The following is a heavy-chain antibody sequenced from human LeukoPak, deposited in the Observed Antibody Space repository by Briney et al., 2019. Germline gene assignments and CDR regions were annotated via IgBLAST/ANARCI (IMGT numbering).Heavy chain of an antibody. CDR2: ISSSGGNT. CDR3: AKGGSDYDDHGYSFDY. CDR1: GFTFSSYA. D-gene: IGHD1-26*01. J-gene: IGHJ4*02. V-gene: IGHV3-23*01. Sequence: GGSLRLSCAASGFTFSSYAMSWVRQAPGKGLEWVSAISSSGGNTYYADSVKGRFTISRDNSKNTLYLQMNSLRAEDTAVYYCAKGGSDYDDHGYSFDYWGQGALVTVSS.